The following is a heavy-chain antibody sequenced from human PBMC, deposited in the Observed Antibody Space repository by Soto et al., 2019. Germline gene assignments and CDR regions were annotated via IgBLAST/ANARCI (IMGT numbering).Heavy chain of an antibody. V-gene: IGHV1-69*14. Sequence: QVQLVQSGAEVKKPGSSVKVSCKASGGTFSTSSINWLRQAPGQRPEWMGNILPIFGTADYAQKFQDRVTITADKPTDTADMDPRSLLSAHPPVYYCARGHAYGRNSDAFATWGQGTVVTVSS. CDR1: GGTFSTSS. J-gene: IGHJ3*02. CDR3: ARGHAYGRNSDAFAT. D-gene: IGHD4-17*01. CDR2: ILPIFGTA.